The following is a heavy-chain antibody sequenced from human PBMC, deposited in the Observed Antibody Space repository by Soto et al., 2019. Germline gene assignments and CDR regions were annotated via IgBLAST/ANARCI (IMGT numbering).Heavy chain of an antibody. CDR3: ARVYGDYDYYYGMDV. Sequence: SETLSLTCTVSGGSISNGDYYWSWIRQHPGKGLEWIGYIYYSGSTYYNPSLESRVTISVDTSKNQFSLKLTSVTAADTAVYYCARVYGDYDYYYGMDVWGQGTTVTVSS. D-gene: IGHD4-17*01. V-gene: IGHV4-31*03. CDR1: GGSISNGDYY. CDR2: IYYSGST. J-gene: IGHJ6*02.